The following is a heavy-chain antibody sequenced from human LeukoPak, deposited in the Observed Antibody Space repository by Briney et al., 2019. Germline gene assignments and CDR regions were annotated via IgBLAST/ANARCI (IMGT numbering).Heavy chain of an antibody. CDR2: IIPILGIA. CDR1: GYTFTSYY. CDR3: ARVNITEYYYGMDV. J-gene: IGHJ6*02. V-gene: IGHV1-69*04. Sequence: GASVKVSCKASGYTFTSYYMHWVRQAPGQGLEWMGRIIPILGIANYAQKFQGRVTITADKSTSTAYMELSSLRSEDTAVYYCARVNITEYYYGMDVWGQGTTVTVSS.